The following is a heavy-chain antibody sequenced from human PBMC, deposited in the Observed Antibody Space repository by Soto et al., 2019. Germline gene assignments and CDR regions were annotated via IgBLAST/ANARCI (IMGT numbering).Heavy chain of an antibody. D-gene: IGHD1-26*01. Sequence: SETLSLTCTVSGGSISSSSYYWGWIRQPPGKGLEWIGSIYYSGSTYYNPSLKSRVTISVDTSKNQFSLKLSSVTAADTAVYYCAREGYSGSYYGEGWFDPWGQGTLVTVSS. CDR1: GGSISSSSYY. J-gene: IGHJ5*02. V-gene: IGHV4-39*07. CDR3: AREGYSGSYYGEGWFDP. CDR2: IYYSGST.